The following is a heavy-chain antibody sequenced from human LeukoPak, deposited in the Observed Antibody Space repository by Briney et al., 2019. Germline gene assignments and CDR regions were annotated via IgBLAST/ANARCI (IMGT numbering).Heavy chain of an antibody. J-gene: IGHJ4*02. D-gene: IGHD3-16*02. Sequence: SETLSLTCTVSGGSISSYYWSWIRQPPGKGLEWIGEINHSGSTNYNPSLKSRVTISVDTSKNQFSLKLSSVTAADTAVYYCARVKTYDYVWGSYRYSLEAFDYWGQGTLVTVSS. V-gene: IGHV4-34*01. CDR3: ARVKTYDYVWGSYRYSLEAFDY. CDR1: GGSISSYY. CDR2: INHSGST.